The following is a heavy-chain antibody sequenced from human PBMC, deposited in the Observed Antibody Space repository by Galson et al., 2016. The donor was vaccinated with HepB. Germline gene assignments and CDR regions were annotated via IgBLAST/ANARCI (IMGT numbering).Heavy chain of an antibody. V-gene: IGHV3-53*01. CDR2: IYSGGYT. CDR1: GFTVSSNY. J-gene: IGHJ6*02. D-gene: IGHD3-3*01. Sequence: SLRLSCAASGFTVSSNYMTWVRQAPGKGLEWVSVIYSGGYTDYADSVKGRFTISKDNSKNTLYLQMNSLRAEDTAVYYCAGSTIFGGVPAFYYGMDVWGQGTTVTVSS. CDR3: AGSTIFGGVPAFYYGMDV.